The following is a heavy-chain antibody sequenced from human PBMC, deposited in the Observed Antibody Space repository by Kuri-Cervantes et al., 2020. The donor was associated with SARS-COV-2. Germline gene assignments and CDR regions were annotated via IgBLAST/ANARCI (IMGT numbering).Heavy chain of an antibody. D-gene: IGHD2-15*01. CDR3: ATGPRRYCSGGSCFPGVY. V-gene: IGHV1-69*13. CDR1: GDTVNTYG. Sequence: SVKVSCKASGDTVNTYGFTWVRQAPGQGLEWMEGVIHIFGSPSYPQKFQGRVVITADESTNTAYMELRRLTSDDTAIYYCATGPRRYCSGGSCFPGVYWGQGTLVTVSS. J-gene: IGHJ4*02. CDR2: VIHIFGSP.